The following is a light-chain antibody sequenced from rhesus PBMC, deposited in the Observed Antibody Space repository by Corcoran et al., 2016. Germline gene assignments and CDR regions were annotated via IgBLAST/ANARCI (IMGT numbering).Light chain of an antibody. J-gene: IGKJ4*01. V-gene: IGKV1-37*01. CDR1: QVIHNY. CDR2: YGS. Sequence: DIQMTQSPSSLSASVGDRVTITCRASQVIHNYLAWYQQKPGKAPKPLIYYGSKLKSGVPSRFSGRGSGTEFTLTISSLQPDDFATYYCQQYDSDPLTFGGGTKVEIK. CDR3: QQYDSDPLT.